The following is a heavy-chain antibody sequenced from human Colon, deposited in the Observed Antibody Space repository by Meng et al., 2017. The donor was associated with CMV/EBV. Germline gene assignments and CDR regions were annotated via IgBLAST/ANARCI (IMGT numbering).Heavy chain of an antibody. J-gene: IGHJ6*02. V-gene: IGHV4-38-2*02. CDR3: ARQRRRINLLKGNEADFYGDMDV. CDR1: NYSITSGYY. CDR2: IYKSGTT. Sequence: SETLSLTCSVSNYSITSGYYWGCIRQAPGKGLEWIGHIYKSGTTKYNPSLESRVTISADTSKNEFSLKLRSVTAADTAVYYCARQRRRINLLKGNEADFYGDMDVWGQGTTVTVSS. D-gene: IGHD2/OR15-2a*01.